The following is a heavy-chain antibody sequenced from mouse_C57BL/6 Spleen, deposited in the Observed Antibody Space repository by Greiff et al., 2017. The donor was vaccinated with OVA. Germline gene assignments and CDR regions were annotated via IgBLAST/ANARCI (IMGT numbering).Heavy chain of an antibody. J-gene: IGHJ2*01. D-gene: IGHD2-4*01. CDR2: IRSKSNNYAT. V-gene: IGHV10-1*01. CDR1: GFSFNTYA. CDR3: VRERVPIYYDYDEDFDY. Sequence: EVQLVESGGGLVQPKGSLKLSCAASGFSFNTYAMNWVRQAPGKGLEWVARIRSKSNNYATYYADSVKDRFTISRDDSESMLYLQMNNLKTEDTAMYYWVRERVPIYYDYDEDFDYWGQGTTLTVSS.